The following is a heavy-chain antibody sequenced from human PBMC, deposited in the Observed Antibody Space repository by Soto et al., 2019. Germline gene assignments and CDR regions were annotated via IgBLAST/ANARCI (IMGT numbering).Heavy chain of an antibody. CDR3: ARDRLYDFWSGYYRDYDAFDI. V-gene: IGHV4-34*01. CDR1: GGSFSGYY. CDR2: INHSGST. J-gene: IGHJ3*02. D-gene: IGHD3-3*01. Sequence: PSETLSLTCAVYGGSFSGYYWSWIRQPPGKGLEWIGEINHSGSTNYNPSLKSRVTISVDTSKNQFSLKLSSVTAADTAVYYCARDRLYDFWSGYYRDYDAFDIWGQGTMVTVSS.